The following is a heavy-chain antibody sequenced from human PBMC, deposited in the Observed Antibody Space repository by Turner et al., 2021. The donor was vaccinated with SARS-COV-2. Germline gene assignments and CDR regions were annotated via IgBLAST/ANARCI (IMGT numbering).Heavy chain of an antibody. Sequence: QITLKESGPTLVNPTQTLTLTCTFSGFSLTTSGVGVVWIRQPPGKALEWLALVYWNNEKRYSPSRKRRVTITKDTSKNQVVLTMTNVDPLDTATYFRTHTPGFGSSDFWGQGTLVTVSP. CDR3: THTPGFGSSDF. V-gene: IGHV2-5*01. D-gene: IGHD3-10*01. CDR1: GFSLTTSGVG. CDR2: VYWNNEK. J-gene: IGHJ4*02.